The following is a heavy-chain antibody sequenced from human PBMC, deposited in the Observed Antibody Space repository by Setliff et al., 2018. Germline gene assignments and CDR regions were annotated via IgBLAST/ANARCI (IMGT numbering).Heavy chain of an antibody. CDR3: ARGRDFWSGYLVY. V-gene: IGHV1-2*04. CDR1: GYTFTGYY. J-gene: IGHJ4*02. CDR2: INPNSGGT. D-gene: IGHD3-3*01. Sequence: ASVKVSCKASGYTFTGYYMHWVRQAPGQGLEWMGWINPNSGGTNYAQKFQGWVTMTRDTSISTAYMELSRLRSDDTAVYNCARGRDFWSGYLVYWGQGTLVTVSS.